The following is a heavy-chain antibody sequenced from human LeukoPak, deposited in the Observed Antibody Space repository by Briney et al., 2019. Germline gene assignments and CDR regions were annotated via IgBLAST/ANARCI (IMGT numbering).Heavy chain of an antibody. V-gene: IGHV4-61*01. CDR3: ARGQRRLQDY. Sequence: PSETLSLTCTVSGGSVSSDSYFWTWIRQPPGKGLEWIGYIYYSGSINYNPSLKSRGTISLDTSKSQSSLKLSSVTAADTAVYYCARGQRRLQDYWGQGTLVTVSS. CDR1: GGSVSSDSYF. J-gene: IGHJ4*02. CDR2: IYYSGSI.